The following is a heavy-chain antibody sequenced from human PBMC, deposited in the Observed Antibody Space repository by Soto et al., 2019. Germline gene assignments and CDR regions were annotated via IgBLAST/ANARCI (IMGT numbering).Heavy chain of an antibody. V-gene: IGHV1-46*01. CDR1: GYTFTSYY. CDR3: ARTLHFYDSSGYFYY. CDR2: INPSGGST. D-gene: IGHD3-22*01. J-gene: IGHJ4*02. Sequence: ASVKVSCKASGYTFTSYYMHWVRQAPGQGLEWMGIINPSGGSTSYAQKFQGRVTMTRDTSTSTVYMELSSLRSEDTAVYYCARTLHFYDSSGYFYYWGQGTLVTVS.